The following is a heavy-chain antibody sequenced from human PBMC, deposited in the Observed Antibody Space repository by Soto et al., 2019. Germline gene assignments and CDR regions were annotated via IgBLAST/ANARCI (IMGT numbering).Heavy chain of an antibody. CDR2: ISYDGRKE. V-gene: IGHV3-30*18. J-gene: IGHJ6*02. Sequence: QVQLVESGGGVVQPGRSLRLSCAPSGFTFSSYGMHWVRQAPGKGLEWVAVISYDGRKEYYADSVKGRFTISRDNSKNTLYLQMTSVRAEDTAVYSCAKDRISEVATIVGSGRDVWGQGTTVTVSS. CDR3: AKDRISEVATIVGSGRDV. CDR1: GFTFSSYG. D-gene: IGHD5-12*01.